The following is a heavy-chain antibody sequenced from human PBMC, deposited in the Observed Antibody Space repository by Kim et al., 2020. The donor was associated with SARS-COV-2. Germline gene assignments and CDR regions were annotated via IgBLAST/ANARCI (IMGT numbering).Heavy chain of an antibody. CDR2: ST. Sequence: STYYADSENGRFTNSRDNSKNSLYLQINSLRTEDTALYYCARANGGSYLYWGQGTLVTVSS. D-gene: IGHD1-26*01. V-gene: IGHV3-43*01. CDR3: ARANGGSYLY. J-gene: IGHJ4*02.